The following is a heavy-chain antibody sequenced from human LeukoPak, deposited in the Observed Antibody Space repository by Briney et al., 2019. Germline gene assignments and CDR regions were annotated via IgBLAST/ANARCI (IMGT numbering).Heavy chain of an antibody. D-gene: IGHD6-19*01. CDR1: GFTFSSYA. CDR2: ISGSGGST. Sequence: GGSLRLSCAASGFTFSSYAMSWVRQAPGKGLEWVSAISGSGGSTYYADSVKGRFTISRDNSKNTLYLQMNSLRAEDTAVYYCAKAGRGAVAGSPFDYWGQGTLVTVSS. V-gene: IGHV3-23*01. J-gene: IGHJ4*02. CDR3: AKAGRGAVAGSPFDY.